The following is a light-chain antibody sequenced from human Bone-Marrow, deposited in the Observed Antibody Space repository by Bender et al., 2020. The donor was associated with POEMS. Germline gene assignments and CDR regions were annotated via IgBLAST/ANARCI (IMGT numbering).Light chain of an antibody. CDR1: SSDVGSYNY. J-gene: IGLJ3*02. V-gene: IGLV2-14*01. Sequence: QSALTQPASVSGSPGQSITISCTGTSSDVGSYNYVSWYQQHPGKAPKLMISRVRNRPSDISSRFSGSKSGNTASLAITGLQAEDEGDYYCQSYDNSLGGWVFGGGTKLTVL. CDR3: QSYDNSLGGWV. CDR2: RVR.